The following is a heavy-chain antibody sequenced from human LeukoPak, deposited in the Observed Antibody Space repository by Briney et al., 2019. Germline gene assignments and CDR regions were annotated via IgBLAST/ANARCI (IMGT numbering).Heavy chain of an antibody. V-gene: IGHV3-23*01. J-gene: IGHJ3*02. CDR2: ISGSGGST. D-gene: IGHD1-26*01. Sequence: GGSLRLSCAASGFTFNSYAMSWVRQAPGKGLEWVSAISGSGGSTYYADSVKGRFAISRDTSKYTLYLHMNSLRAEDTAVYYCARDGDSGSYRWEAFDIWGQGTMVTVSS. CDR3: ARDGDSGSYRWEAFDI. CDR1: GFTFNSYA.